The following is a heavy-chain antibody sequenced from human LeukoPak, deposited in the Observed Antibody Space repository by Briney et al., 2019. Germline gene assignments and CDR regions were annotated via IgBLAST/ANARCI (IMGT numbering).Heavy chain of an antibody. V-gene: IGHV3-30-3*01. Sequence: GRSLRLSCAASGFTFSSYAMHWVRQAPGKGLEWVAVISYDGSNKYYADSVKGRFTISRDNSKNTLYLQMNSLRAEDTAAYYCASKYYDFWSGYYVWGQGTLVTVSS. CDR2: ISYDGSNK. CDR3: ASKYYDFWSGYYV. J-gene: IGHJ4*02. CDR1: GFTFSSYA. D-gene: IGHD3-3*01.